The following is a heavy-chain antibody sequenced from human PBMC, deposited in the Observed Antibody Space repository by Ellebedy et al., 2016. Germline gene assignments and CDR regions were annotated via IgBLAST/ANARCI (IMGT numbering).Heavy chain of an antibody. D-gene: IGHD6-19*01. J-gene: IGHJ4*02. CDR2: ISYDGSNK. CDR1: GFTFSSYA. V-gene: IGHV3-30-3*01. Sequence: GGSLRLXXAASGFTFSSYAMHWVRQAPGKGLEWVAVISYDGSNKYYADSVKGRFTISRDNSKNTLYLQMNSLRAEDTAVYYCARGALAGTSRFDYWGQGTLVTVSS. CDR3: ARGALAGTSRFDY.